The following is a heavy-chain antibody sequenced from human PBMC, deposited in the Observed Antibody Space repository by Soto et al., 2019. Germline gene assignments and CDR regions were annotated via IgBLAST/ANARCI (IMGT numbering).Heavy chain of an antibody. CDR3: ARVNPAAAAAYYFDY. Sequence: GASVKVSCKASGGTFSSYTISWVRQAPGQGLEWMGRIIPILGIANYAQKFQGRVTITADKSTSTAYMELSSLRSEDTAVYYCARVNPAAAAAYYFDYWGQGALVTVSS. J-gene: IGHJ4*02. V-gene: IGHV1-69*02. CDR2: IIPILGIA. D-gene: IGHD6-13*01. CDR1: GGTFSSYT.